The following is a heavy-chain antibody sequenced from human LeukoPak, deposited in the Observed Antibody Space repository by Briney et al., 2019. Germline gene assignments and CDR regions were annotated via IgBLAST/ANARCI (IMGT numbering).Heavy chain of an antibody. CDR1: GYTFTSYG. CDR2: ISAYNGNT. Sequence: ASVKVSCKASGYTFTSYGISWVRQAPGQGLEWMGWISAYNGNTNYAQKLQGRVTMTTDTSMSTAYMELRSLRSDDTAVYYCARGPPTVTYYYYGMDVWGQGTTVTVSS. CDR3: ARGPPTVTYYYYGMDV. D-gene: IGHD4-17*01. J-gene: IGHJ6*02. V-gene: IGHV1-18*01.